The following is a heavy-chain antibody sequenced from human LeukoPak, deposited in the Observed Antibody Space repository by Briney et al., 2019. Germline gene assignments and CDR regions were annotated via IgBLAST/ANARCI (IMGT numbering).Heavy chain of an antibody. J-gene: IGHJ4*02. CDR1: GFTFDDYA. CDR3: AKDPYDILTGVDY. V-gene: IGHV3-9*03. D-gene: IGHD3-9*01. CDR2: ISWNSGSI. Sequence: GGSLRLSCAASGFTFDDYAMHWVRQAPGKGLEWVSGISWNSGSIGYADSVKGRFTISRDNAKNCLYLQMNSLRAEDMALYYCAKDPYDILTGVDYWGQGTLFTVSS.